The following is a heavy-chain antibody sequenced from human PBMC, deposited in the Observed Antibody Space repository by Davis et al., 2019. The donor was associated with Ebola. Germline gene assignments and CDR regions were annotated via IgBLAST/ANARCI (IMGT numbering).Heavy chain of an antibody. Sequence: PGGSLRLSCAASGFTFSTYAMGWVRQAPGKGLEWVGRIRNKDNNYMTEYAASVKGRFSISRDDSKNSLYLQMNSLRTDDTAVYYCVREASGQWSGYILDLWGQGSLITVSS. CDR3: VREASGQWSGYILDL. J-gene: IGHJ5*02. CDR2: IRNKDNNYMT. CDR1: GFTFSTYA. V-gene: IGHV3-72*01. D-gene: IGHD3-3*01.